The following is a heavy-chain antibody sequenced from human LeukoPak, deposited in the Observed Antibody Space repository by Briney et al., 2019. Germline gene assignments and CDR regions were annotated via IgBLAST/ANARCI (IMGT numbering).Heavy chain of an antibody. Sequence: ASVKVSCKASGYTFTGYYIHWVRQAPGQGLEWMGWINPNSGGTNYAQNFQGRVTMTRGTSTITASVELSRLISDDTAVYYYERATYWDGYNSWGQGTLVTVSS. V-gene: IGHV1-2*02. CDR2: INPNSGGT. CDR3: ERATYWDGYNS. CDR1: GYTFTGYY. J-gene: IGHJ4*02. D-gene: IGHD5-24*01.